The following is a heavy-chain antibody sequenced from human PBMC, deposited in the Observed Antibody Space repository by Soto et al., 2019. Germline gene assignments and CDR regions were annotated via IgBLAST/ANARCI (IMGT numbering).Heavy chain of an antibody. D-gene: IGHD6-13*01. CDR3: VRDRRGKGPGWFDV. CDR2: ISSGGSNI. CDR1: GFPFRSYE. Sequence: GGSLRLSCAASGFPFRSYEMNWVRQAPGKGLEWISYISSGGSNIYHADSVKGRFTISRDNANKTLFLQMNSLRDDDTAVYYCVRDRRGKGPGWFDVWGQGTLVTVSS. V-gene: IGHV3-48*03. J-gene: IGHJ5*02.